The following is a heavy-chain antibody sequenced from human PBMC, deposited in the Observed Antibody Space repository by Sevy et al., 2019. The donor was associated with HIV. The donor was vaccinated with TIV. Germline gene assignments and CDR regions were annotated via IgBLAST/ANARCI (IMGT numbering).Heavy chain of an antibody. J-gene: IGHJ6*02. Sequence: GGSLRLSCAASGFSVSSNYMSWVRQAPGKGPEWVSVIHSGGKISYADSVQGRFTISRDYSKNTLYLQMNSLRAEDTAVYYCAREDIVLGEDNYYGIDVWGQGTTVTVSS. CDR2: IHSGGKI. V-gene: IGHV3-53*01. D-gene: IGHD2-15*01. CDR1: GFSVSSNY. CDR3: AREDIVLGEDNYYGIDV.